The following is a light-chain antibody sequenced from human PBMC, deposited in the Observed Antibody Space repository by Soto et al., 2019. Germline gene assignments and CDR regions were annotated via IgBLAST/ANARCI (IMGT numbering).Light chain of an antibody. Sequence: ELVLTQSPGTLSLSPGERATLSCRASQSVSSTYLAWYQQRPGQAPRLLIYGASSRATGIPDMFSGSGSGTDFTLTISGLDPEDFAMYYCQQYGSSPLYTFGQGTKLEIK. CDR2: GAS. V-gene: IGKV3-20*01. CDR3: QQYGSSPLYT. CDR1: QSVSSTY. J-gene: IGKJ2*01.